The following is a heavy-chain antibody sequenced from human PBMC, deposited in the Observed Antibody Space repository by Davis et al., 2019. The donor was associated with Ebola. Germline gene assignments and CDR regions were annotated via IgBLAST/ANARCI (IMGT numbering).Heavy chain of an antibody. D-gene: IGHD3-10*01. V-gene: IGHV3-9*01. CDR1: GLTFDDYA. J-gene: IGHJ5*02. CDR2: INSNSGTS. Sequence: LSLTCATSGLTFDDYAMHWFRQAPGKGLEWVSGINSNSGTSAYADSVKGRFTISRDNAQDSLYLQMNSLRTEDTAFYYCAKDFYGSGSYIDAWGQGTLVTVSS. CDR3: AKDFYGSGSYIDA.